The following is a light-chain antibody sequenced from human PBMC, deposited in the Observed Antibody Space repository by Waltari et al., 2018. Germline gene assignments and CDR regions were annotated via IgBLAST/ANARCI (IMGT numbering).Light chain of an antibody. CDR2: LGS. CDR3: MQILQPART. CDR1: QFLLHSNRYNY. V-gene: IGKV2-28*01. J-gene: IGKJ2*01. Sequence: DILMTQSPLSLPVTPGEPPSISSGSSQFLLHSNRYNYLDWYLQKPGQSPQVLIYLGSNRASGVPDRFSGSGSGTDFTLNISRVEAEDVGVYYCMQILQPARTFGQGTRLEIK.